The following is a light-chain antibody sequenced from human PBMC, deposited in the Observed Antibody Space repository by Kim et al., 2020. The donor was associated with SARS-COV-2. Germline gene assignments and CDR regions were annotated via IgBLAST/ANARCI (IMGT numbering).Light chain of an antibody. CDR1: SLRNYY. CDR3: HSWDTSGSEVL. Sequence: SSELTQDPAVSVALGQTVRITCQGDSLRNYYASWYKQKPGQAPVVVISGKNNRPAGVPDRFSGSGFGNRASLTIAGAQAEDEADYYCHSWDTSGSEVLFG. CDR2: GKN. V-gene: IGLV3-19*01. J-gene: IGLJ2*01.